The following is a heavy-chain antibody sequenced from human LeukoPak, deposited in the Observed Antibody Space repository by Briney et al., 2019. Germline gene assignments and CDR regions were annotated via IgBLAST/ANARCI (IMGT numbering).Heavy chain of an antibody. V-gene: IGHV4-31*03. J-gene: IGHJ4*02. CDR1: GVSISSGGYY. Sequence: SQTLSLTCTVSGVSISSGGYYWSWIRQHPGKGLEWIGYIYYSGSTYYNPSLKSRVTISVDTSKNQFSLKLSSVTAADTAVYYCARDPGSGLDIAAAGTFDYWGQGTLVTVSS. CDR3: ARDPGSGLDIAAAGTFDY. CDR2: IYYSGST. D-gene: IGHD6-13*01.